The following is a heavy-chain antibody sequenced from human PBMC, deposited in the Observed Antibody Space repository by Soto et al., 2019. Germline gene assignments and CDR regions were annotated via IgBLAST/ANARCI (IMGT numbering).Heavy chain of an antibody. V-gene: IGHV4-39*01. J-gene: IGHJ4*02. CDR2: IYYSGST. Sequence: PSETLSLNCTVPGRSISSSSYYWGWIRQPPGKGLEWIGSIYYSGSTYYNPSLKSRVTISVDTSKNQFSLKLSSVTAADTAVYYCASISVSYDFWSGGDFDYWGQGTLVTVSS. CDR1: GRSISSSSYY. CDR3: ASISVSYDFWSGGDFDY. D-gene: IGHD3-3*01.